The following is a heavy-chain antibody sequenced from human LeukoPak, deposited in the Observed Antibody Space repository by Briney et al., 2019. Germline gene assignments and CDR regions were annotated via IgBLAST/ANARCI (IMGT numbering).Heavy chain of an antibody. Sequence: GGSLRLSCAASGFTFSSYAMSWVRQAPGKGLEWVSAISGSGGSTHYADSVKGRFTISRDNSKNTLYLQMNSLRAEDTAVYYCAKDPYSTRAYNWFDPWGQGTLVTVSS. V-gene: IGHV3-23*01. J-gene: IGHJ5*02. CDR2: ISGSGGST. CDR3: AKDPYSTRAYNWFDP. CDR1: GFTFSSYA. D-gene: IGHD2-21*01.